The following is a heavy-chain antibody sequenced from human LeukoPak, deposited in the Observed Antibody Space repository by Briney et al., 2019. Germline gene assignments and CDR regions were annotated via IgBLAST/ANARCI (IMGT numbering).Heavy chain of an antibody. Sequence: ASVKVSCKASGYTFTGYYMHWVRQAPGQGLEWMGWINPNSGGTNYAQKFQGRVTMTRDTSISTAYMELSSLRSEDTAVYYCARGPRIFGNYYYYYMDVWGKGTTVTVSS. D-gene: IGHD3-3*01. CDR3: ARGPRIFGNYYYYYMDV. CDR1: GYTFTGYY. V-gene: IGHV1-2*02. J-gene: IGHJ6*03. CDR2: INPNSGGT.